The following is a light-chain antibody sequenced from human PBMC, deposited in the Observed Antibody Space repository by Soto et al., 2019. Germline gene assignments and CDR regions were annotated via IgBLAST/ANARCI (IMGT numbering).Light chain of an antibody. Sequence: EIVLTQPPGTLSLSPGERASLSCRASQTVISDYLTWYQQTPGQAPRLLIYGASSRATDTPDRFSGRGSGTDFSLTISRLEPGDFAVYYCQVYGNSMWTFGQGTKVDIK. CDR3: QVYGNSMWT. CDR2: GAS. V-gene: IGKV3-20*01. J-gene: IGKJ1*01. CDR1: QTVISDY.